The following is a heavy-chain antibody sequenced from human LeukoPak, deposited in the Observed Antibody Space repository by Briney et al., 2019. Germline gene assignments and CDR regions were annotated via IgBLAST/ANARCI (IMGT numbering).Heavy chain of an antibody. CDR3: ARGPIFGVVTT. CDR1: GGSISSYY. J-gene: IGHJ4*02. CDR2: IYYSGST. V-gene: IGHV4-59*01. Sequence: SETLSLTCTVSGGSISSYYWSWLRQPPGKGLEWIGYIYYSGSTNYNPSLKSRVTISVDTSKNLFSLKLSSVTAADTAVYYCARGPIFGVVTTWGQGTLVTVSS. D-gene: IGHD3-3*01.